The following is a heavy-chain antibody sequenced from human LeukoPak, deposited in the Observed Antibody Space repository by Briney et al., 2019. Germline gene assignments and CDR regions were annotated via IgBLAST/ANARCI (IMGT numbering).Heavy chain of an antibody. CDR2: SIRDRT. V-gene: IGHV3-23*01. J-gene: IGHJ3*01. D-gene: IGHD3-22*01. Sequence: GGSLRLSCAASGFTFSTYAMTWVRQAPGKGLEWVSSIRDRTYYADSAKGRLTISRDDSRNTLYLQMNSLGAEDTAVYYCAKSWRSYDSSTSYYAFDLWGQGTTVTVSS. CDR1: GFTFSTYA. CDR3: AKSWRSYDSSTSYYAFDL.